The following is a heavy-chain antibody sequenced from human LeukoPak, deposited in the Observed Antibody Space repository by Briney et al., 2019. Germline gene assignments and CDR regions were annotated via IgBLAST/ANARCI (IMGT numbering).Heavy chain of an antibody. CDR3: ARDLSSSWGGGMDV. D-gene: IGHD6-13*01. J-gene: IGHJ6*04. Sequence: PGGSLRLSCAASGFTVSSNYMSWVRQAPGEGLEWVSVIYSGGTTYYADSVKGRFTISRDNSKNTLYLQMNSLRAEDTAVYYCARDLSSSWGGGMDVWGKGTTVTVSS. V-gene: IGHV3-53*01. CDR2: IYSGGTT. CDR1: GFTVSSNY.